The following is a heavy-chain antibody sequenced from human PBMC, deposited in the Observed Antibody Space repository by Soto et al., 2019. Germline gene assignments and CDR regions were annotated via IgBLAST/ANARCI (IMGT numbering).Heavy chain of an antibody. CDR3: ARGRYGDH. Sequence: QVHLVQSGAEVKKPGASVKVSCKGSGYAFTTYGITWVRQAPGQGLEWMGWISAHNGNTNYVQKLQGRVTVTRDTPTTTAYMELRSLRSDDRAVYYCARGRYGDHWGQGAVVTVSS. V-gene: IGHV1-18*01. J-gene: IGHJ4*02. CDR1: GYAFTTYG. CDR2: ISAHNGNT. D-gene: IGHD1-1*01.